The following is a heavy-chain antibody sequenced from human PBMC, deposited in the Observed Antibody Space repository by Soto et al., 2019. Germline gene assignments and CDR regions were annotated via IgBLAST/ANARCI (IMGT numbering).Heavy chain of an antibody. V-gene: IGHV3-11*06. J-gene: IGHJ6*02. CDR1: GFTFSDYY. CDR2: ISSSSSYT. CDR3: ARGPTTVVTYYYGMDV. D-gene: IGHD4-17*01. Sequence: GESLRLSCAASGFTFSDYYMSWIRQAPGKGLEWVSYISSSSSYTNYADSVKGRFTISRDNAKNTLYLQMNSLRAEDTAVYYCARGPTTVVTYYYGMDVWGQGTTVTVSS.